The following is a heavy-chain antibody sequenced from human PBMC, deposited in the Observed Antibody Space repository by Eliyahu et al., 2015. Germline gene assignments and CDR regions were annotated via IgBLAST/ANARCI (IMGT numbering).Heavy chain of an antibody. Sequence: QVQLVESGGGVVQPGRSLRLSCAASGFPFNNNGMHWVRQAPGKGLEWVAVMSAGGNNIQYADSVKGRFTISRDNSRNTLYLQMSSLRAEDTAVYYCAKDLSSTWSFDYWGQGSLVTVSS. CDR2: MSAGGNNI. V-gene: IGHV3-30*18. CDR3: AKDLSSTWSFDY. CDR1: GFPFNNNG. J-gene: IGHJ4*02. D-gene: IGHD6-13*01.